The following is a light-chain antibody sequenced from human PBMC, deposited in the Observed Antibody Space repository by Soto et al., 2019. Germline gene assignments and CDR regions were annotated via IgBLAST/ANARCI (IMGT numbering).Light chain of an antibody. J-gene: IGLJ1*01. CDR3: SSYAGTHVV. CDR2: DVS. Sequence: QSVLTQPPSASGSPGHSVAISCTGTSSDVGGYNYVSWYQQHPGKAPKLMIYDVSERPSGVPDRFSGSKSGNTASLTVSGLQAEDEADYFCSSYAGTHVVFGTGTKVTVL. V-gene: IGLV2-8*01. CDR1: SSDVGGYNY.